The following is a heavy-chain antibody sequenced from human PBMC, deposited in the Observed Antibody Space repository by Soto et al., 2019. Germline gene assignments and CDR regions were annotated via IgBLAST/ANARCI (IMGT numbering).Heavy chain of an antibody. V-gene: IGHV3-7*01. CDR2: ENGGGIGK. CDR3: GKWGGARSDY. CDR1: GFTFSSYY. Sequence: AGGSLRLSCAASGFTFSSYYMSWVRQNAGKGLGWVANENGGGIGKCSGDLVKGPFTGARGNGKSLLYLQMTRLRAEDTAVDYGGKWGGARSDYWGQGTLVTVSS. J-gene: IGHJ4*02. D-gene: IGHD1-26*01.